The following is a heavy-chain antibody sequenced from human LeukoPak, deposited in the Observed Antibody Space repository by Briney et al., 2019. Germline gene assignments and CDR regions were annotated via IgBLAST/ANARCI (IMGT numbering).Heavy chain of an antibody. CDR2: VASDGSST. D-gene: IGHD6-19*01. V-gene: IGHV3-74*01. J-gene: IGHJ3*02. CDR1: GFTFSSYE. Sequence: GGSLRLSCAASGFTFSSYEMNWVRQAPGKGLEWVSRVASDGSSTTYADSVKGRFTISRDNAKNTLYLQMNSLRAEDMAIYYCARVAVSGTRAFDIWGQGTMVTVSS. CDR3: ARVAVSGTRAFDI.